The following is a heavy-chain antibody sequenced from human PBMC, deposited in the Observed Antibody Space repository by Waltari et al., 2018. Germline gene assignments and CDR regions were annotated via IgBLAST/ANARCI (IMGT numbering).Heavy chain of an antibody. V-gene: IGHV4-39*02. CDR2: IYYSGST. CDR3: ARDISIAVAGEFDY. CDR1: GGSISSSSYY. D-gene: IGHD6-19*01. J-gene: IGHJ4*02. Sequence: QLQLQESGPGLVKPSETLSLTCTVSGGSISSSSYYWGWIRQPPGKGLEWIGSIYYSGSTYYNPSLKSRVTISVDTSKNQFSLKLSSVTAADTAVYYCARDISIAVAGEFDYWGQGTLVTVSS.